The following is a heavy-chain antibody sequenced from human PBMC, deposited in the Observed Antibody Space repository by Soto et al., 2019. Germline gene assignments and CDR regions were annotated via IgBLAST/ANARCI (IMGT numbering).Heavy chain of an antibody. V-gene: IGHV4-34*01. J-gene: IGHJ4*02. CDR1: GGSFSGYY. Sequence: SETLSLTCAVYGGSFSGYYWSWIRQPPGKGLEWIGEINHSGSTNYNPSLKSRVTISVDTSKNQFSLKLSSVTAADTAVYYCARVADYYDSSGYYYRYWGQGTLVNGSS. CDR2: INHSGST. D-gene: IGHD3-22*01. CDR3: ARVADYYDSSGYYYRY.